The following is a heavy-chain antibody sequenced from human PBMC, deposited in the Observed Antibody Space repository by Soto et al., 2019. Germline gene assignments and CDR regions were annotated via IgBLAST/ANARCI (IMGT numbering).Heavy chain of an antibody. CDR3: ARGVTSGSFPPFDL. CDR2: IYYSGST. J-gene: IGHJ4*02. Sequence: PSETLSLTCAVSGGSISSGGYSWSWIRQPPGKGLEWIGYIYYSGSTYYNPSLKSRVTISVDTSKNQFSLKLSSVTAADTAVYYCARGVTSGSFPPFDLWGQGTLVTVSS. D-gene: IGHD1-26*01. CDR1: GGSISSGGYS. V-gene: IGHV4-31*11.